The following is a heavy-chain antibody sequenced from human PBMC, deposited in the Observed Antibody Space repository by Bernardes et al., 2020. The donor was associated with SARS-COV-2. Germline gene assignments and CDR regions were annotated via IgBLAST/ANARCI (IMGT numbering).Heavy chain of an antibody. J-gene: IGHJ3*02. CDR1: GFTFSSYW. CDR3: ARANTGYYDSSGYPGDAFDI. Sequence: GGSLRLSCAASGFTFSSYWMSWVRQAPGKGLEWVANIKQDGSEKYYVDSVKGRFTISRDNAKNSLYLQMNSLRAEDTAVYYCARANTGYYDSSGYPGDAFDIWGQGTMVTVSS. V-gene: IGHV3-7*01. D-gene: IGHD3-22*01. CDR2: IKQDGSEK.